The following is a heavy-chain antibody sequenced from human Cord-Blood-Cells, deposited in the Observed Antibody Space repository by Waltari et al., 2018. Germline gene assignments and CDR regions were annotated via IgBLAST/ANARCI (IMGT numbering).Heavy chain of an antibody. Sequence: QVQLVQSGAEVKKPGSSVKVSCKASGGTFSSYANSWVRPAPGQGLEWMGRIIPILGIANYAQKFQGRVTITADKSTSTAYMELSSLRSEDTAVYYCARGNGSGSYYAEYFQHWGQGTLVTVSS. V-gene: IGHV1-69*09. CDR3: ARGNGSGSYYAEYFQH. D-gene: IGHD3-10*01. CDR1: GGTFSSYA. CDR2: IIPILGIA. J-gene: IGHJ1*01.